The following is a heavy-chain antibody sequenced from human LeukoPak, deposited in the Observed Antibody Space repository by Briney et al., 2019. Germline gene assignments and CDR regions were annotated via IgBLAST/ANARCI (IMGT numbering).Heavy chain of an antibody. J-gene: IGHJ2*01. CDR3: ATTYLRYYYGSGSYFDL. CDR1: GYTLTESS. CDR2: FDPEDGET. D-gene: IGHD3-10*01. Sequence: ASVKVSCKVSGYTLTESSMHWVRQAPGKGLEWMGGFDPEDGETIYAQKFQGRVTMTEDTSTDTAYMELSSLRSEDTAVYYCATTYLRYYYGSGSYFDLWGRGTLVTVSS. V-gene: IGHV1-24*01.